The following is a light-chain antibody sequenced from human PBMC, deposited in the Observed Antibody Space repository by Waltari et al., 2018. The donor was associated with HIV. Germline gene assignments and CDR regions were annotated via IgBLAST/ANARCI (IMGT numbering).Light chain of an antibody. CDR1: KYNVGTFYH. CDR2: SSA. V-gene: IGLV1-40*03. J-gene: IGLJ3*02. Sequence: TQPPSVSGAPGQRVTISCSGIKYNVGTFYHVQGYKFLPDAAPKLLIHSSANRPSGVPDRISAYSSGASASLVIAGLKPEDEGDYFCQSFDSGHNGQWVFGGGTTLIVL. CDR3: QSFDSGHNGQWV.